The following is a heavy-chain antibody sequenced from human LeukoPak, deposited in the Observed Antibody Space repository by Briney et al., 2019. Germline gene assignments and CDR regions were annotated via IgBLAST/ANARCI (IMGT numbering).Heavy chain of an antibody. CDR3: AKDHPLYYYDSSGYYSD. Sequence: GGSLRLSCAASGFTFSSYAMSWVRQAPGKGLEWVSAISGSGGSTYYADSVKGRFTISRDNSKNTLYLQMNSLRAEDTAVYYCAKDHPLYYYDSSGYYSDWGQGTLVTVSS. V-gene: IGHV3-23*01. J-gene: IGHJ4*02. CDR1: GFTFSSYA. CDR2: ISGSGGST. D-gene: IGHD3-22*01.